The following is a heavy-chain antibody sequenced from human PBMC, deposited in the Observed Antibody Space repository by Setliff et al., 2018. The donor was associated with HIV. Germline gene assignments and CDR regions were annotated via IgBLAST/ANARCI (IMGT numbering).Heavy chain of an antibody. D-gene: IGHD6-25*01. CDR1: GGSVSSGSYS. V-gene: IGHV4-61*01. CDR3: ARYSPRGYTLTGPY. CDR2: IYYSGST. J-gene: IGHJ4*02. Sequence: SETLSLTCTVSGGSVSSGSYSWSWIRQPPGKGLEWIGYIYYSGSTKHHPSLKSRVTISLDTSKNQFSLKLTSVTAADTAVYYCARYSPRGYTLTGPYWGQGTLVTVSS.